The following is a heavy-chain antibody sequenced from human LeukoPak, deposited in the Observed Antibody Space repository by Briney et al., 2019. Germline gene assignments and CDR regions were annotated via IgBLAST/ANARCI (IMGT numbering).Heavy chain of an antibody. D-gene: IGHD4-17*01. Sequence: ASVKVSCKASGYTFTSYYMNWVRQAPGQGLEWMGKISPSDGSTDFAQNFQGRVTMTRDTSTSTVYMELSSLRSEDTAVYYCVRGWWGTDYGWTNWFDPWGQGTLVTVSS. CDR2: ISPSDGST. CDR3: VRGWWGTDYGWTNWFDP. CDR1: GYTFTSYY. V-gene: IGHV1-46*01. J-gene: IGHJ5*02.